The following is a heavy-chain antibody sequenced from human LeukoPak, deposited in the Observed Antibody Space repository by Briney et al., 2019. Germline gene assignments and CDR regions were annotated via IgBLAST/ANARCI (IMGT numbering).Heavy chain of an antibody. Sequence: GGSLRLSCAASGFTFSSYGMHWVRQAPGKGREWGAVIWYDGSNKNYVDSVKGRFTISRDESKNTLYLEMNSLRAEDTAVYYCAREIGYGMDVWGQGTTASVPS. CDR1: GFTFSSYG. CDR2: IWYDGSNK. J-gene: IGHJ6*02. D-gene: IGHD3-22*01. V-gene: IGHV3-33*01. CDR3: AREIGYGMDV.